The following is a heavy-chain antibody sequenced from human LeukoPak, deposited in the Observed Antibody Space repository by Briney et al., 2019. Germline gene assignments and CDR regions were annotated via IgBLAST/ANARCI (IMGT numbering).Heavy chain of an antibody. CDR3: AKYYYDSSGYPTEGY. CDR1: GGSISSGDYY. D-gene: IGHD3-22*01. Sequence: SETLSLTCTVSGGSISSGDYYWGWIRQPPGKGLEWIGYIYYSGSTYYNPSLESRVTISVDTSKNQFSLKLSSVTAADTAVYYCAKYYYDSSGYPTEGYWGQGTLVTVSS. CDR2: IYYSGST. J-gene: IGHJ4*02. V-gene: IGHV4-30-4*08.